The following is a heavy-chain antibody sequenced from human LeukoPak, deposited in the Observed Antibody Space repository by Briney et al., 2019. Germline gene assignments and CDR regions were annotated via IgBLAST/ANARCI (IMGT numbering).Heavy chain of an antibody. CDR1: GYTFANYE. J-gene: IGHJ4*02. CDR2: MNPIKGNT. V-gene: IGHV1-8*01. Sequence: ASVRVSCKASGYTFANYEINWVRQASGQGLEWVGWMNPIKGNTDFAQKFQGRVTLTRDSSVTTAYMELSNLTSEDTAVYYCARGSLAASTFDWSFASPLPNFDFWGQGSLVTVSS. D-gene: IGHD3-9*01. CDR3: ARGSLAASTFDWSFASPLPNFDF.